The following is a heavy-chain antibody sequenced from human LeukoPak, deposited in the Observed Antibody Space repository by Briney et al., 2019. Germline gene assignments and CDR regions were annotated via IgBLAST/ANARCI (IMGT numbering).Heavy chain of an antibody. CDR2: VKTKADGGTT. Sequence: AGSLRLSCAASGFPFNNAWMSWVRQAPGKGLEWVGRVKTKADGGTTDYAAPVKGRFTMSRDDSKNTLYLQMNSLKTEDTAVYYCTARTPRNDDYWGQGTLVTVSS. V-gene: IGHV3-15*01. D-gene: IGHD1-1*01. CDR3: TARTPRNDDY. J-gene: IGHJ4*02. CDR1: GFPFNNAW.